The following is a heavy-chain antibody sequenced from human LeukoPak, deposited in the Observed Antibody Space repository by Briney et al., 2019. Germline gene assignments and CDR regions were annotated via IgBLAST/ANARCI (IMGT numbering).Heavy chain of an antibody. D-gene: IGHD3-22*01. V-gene: IGHV4-39*01. J-gene: IGHJ4*02. Sequence: KPSETLSLTCTVSSGSISTSSYYWRWIRQPPGKEPDSIWTIYYSGSTYYKPSLKILVPISVDTSKNQFSLKLSSVTAADPAVYYCARAPYRYYDSSGYYSPFDYWGQGTLVTVSS. CDR2: IYYSGST. CDR3: ARAPYRYYDSSGYYSPFDY. CDR1: SGSISTSSYY.